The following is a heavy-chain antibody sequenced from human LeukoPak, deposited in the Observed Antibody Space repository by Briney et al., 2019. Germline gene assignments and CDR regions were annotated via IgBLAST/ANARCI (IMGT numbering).Heavy chain of an antibody. CDR1: GFTFSSYA. J-gene: IGHJ4*02. CDR3: AREETYYDILTGYYTSRYFDY. D-gene: IGHD3-9*01. V-gene: IGHV3-30-3*01. CDR2: ISYDGSNK. Sequence: PGRSQRLSCAASGFTFSSYAMHWVRQAPGKGLEWVAVISYDGSNKYYADSVKGRFTISRDNSKNTLYLQMNSLRAEDTAVYYCAREETYYDILTGYYTSRYFDYWGQGTLVTVSS.